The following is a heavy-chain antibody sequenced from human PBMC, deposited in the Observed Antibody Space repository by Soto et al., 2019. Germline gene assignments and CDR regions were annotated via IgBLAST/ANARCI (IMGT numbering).Heavy chain of an antibody. J-gene: IGHJ6*03. CDR2: MNPNSGNT. CDR1: GYTFTSYD. Sequence: ASVKVSCKASGYTFTSYDINWVRQAPGQGLEWMGWMNPNSGNTGYAQKFQGRVTMTRNTTISTAYTELSSLSSDETAVYYCARGVGGNYYYSMDVGGKGTTVTVS. CDR3: ARGVGGNYYYSMDV. V-gene: IGHV1-8*01. D-gene: IGHD3-16*01.